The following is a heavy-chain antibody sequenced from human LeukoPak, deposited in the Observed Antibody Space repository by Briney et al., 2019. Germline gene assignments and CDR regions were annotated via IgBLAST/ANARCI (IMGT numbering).Heavy chain of an antibody. CDR2: ISSSGSTI. V-gene: IGHV3-11*01. CDR3: ARSSLDSSGWYRPRTPNWFDP. Sequence: GGSLRLSCTASGFNFGDYAMSWVRQAPGKGLEWVSYISSSGSTIYYADSVKGRFTISRDNAKNSLYLQMNSLRAEDTAVYYCARSSLDSSGWYRPRTPNWFDPWGQGTLVTVSS. D-gene: IGHD6-19*01. CDR1: GFNFGDYA. J-gene: IGHJ5*02.